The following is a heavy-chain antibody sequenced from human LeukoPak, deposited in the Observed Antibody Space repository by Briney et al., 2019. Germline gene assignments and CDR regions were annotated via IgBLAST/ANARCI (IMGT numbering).Heavy chain of an antibody. D-gene: IGHD1-1*01. J-gene: IGHJ4*02. Sequence: PGGSLRLSCAASGFTFSSYSMNWVRQAPGKGLEWVSVISGGGEITYYADSVKGRFTISRDNSKNTLYLQMNSLRAEDTAVYYCAKEMLRNNWYYFHYWGQGTLVTVSS. V-gene: IGHV3-23*01. CDR2: ISGGGEIT. CDR3: AKEMLRNNWYYFHY. CDR1: GFTFSSYS.